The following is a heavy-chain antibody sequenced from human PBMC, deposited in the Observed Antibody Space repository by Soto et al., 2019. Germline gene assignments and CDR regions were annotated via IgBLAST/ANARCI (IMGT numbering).Heavy chain of an antibody. V-gene: IGHV4-4*02. J-gene: IGHJ6*02. D-gene: IGHD1-26*01. CDR2: IYHSGST. Sequence: QVQLQESGPGLVKPSGTLSLTCAVSGGSISSSNWWSWVRQPPGKGLEWIGEIYHSGSTNYNPSPKRRVTISVDKSKSQFSLKLSSVTAADTAVYYCARVSGSYYYGMDVWGQGITVTVSS. CDR1: GGSISSSNW. CDR3: ARVSGSYYYGMDV.